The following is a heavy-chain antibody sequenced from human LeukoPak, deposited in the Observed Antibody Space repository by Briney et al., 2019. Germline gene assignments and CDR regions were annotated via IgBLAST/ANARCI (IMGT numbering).Heavy chain of an antibody. D-gene: IGHD3-22*01. CDR1: GFTVSSNY. V-gene: IGHV3-53*01. CDR2: IYSGGST. J-gene: IGHJ3*02. CDR3: ARDRYYDSSGYFDPDAFDI. Sequence: GGSLRLSCAASGFTVSSNYMSWVRQAPGKGLEWVSVIYSGGSTYYADSVKGRFTISRDNSKNTLYLQMNSLRAEDTAVYYCARDRYYDSSGYFDPDAFDIWGQGKMVTVSS.